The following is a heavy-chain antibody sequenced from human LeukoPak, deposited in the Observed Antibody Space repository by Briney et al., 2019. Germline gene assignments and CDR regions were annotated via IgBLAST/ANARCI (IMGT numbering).Heavy chain of an antibody. V-gene: IGHV1-8*01. CDR2: MNPNSGNT. Sequence: ASVKVSCKASGYTFTSYDINWVRQATGQGLEWMGWMNPNSGNTGYAQKFQGRVTMTRNTSISTAYMELSSLRSEDTAVYYCARGRGPNIVVVPAAMGENFDYWGQGTLVTVSS. J-gene: IGHJ4*02. CDR1: GYTFTSYD. CDR3: ARGRGPNIVVVPAAMGENFDY. D-gene: IGHD2-2*01.